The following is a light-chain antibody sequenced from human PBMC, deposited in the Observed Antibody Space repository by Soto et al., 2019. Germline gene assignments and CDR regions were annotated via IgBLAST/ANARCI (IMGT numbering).Light chain of an antibody. V-gene: IGKV3-20*01. J-gene: IGKJ5*01. CDR2: GAS. Sequence: EVLLTQSRGTLSLSPGERATLSCMASQSVSNNYLAWYQQKPGQAPRRLIYGASSRATGIPDRFSGSGSGTDFTLTISRLEPEDFAVYYCQQYGSSPTFGEGTRLEIK. CDR3: QQYGSSPT. CDR1: QSVSNNY.